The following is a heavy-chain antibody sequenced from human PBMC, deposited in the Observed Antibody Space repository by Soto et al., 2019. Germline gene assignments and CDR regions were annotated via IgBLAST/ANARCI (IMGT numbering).Heavy chain of an antibody. J-gene: IGHJ3*02. CDR2: IIPIFGTA. V-gene: IGHV1-69*12. Sequence: QVQLVQSGAEVKKPGSSVNVSCQASGGTFSSYAIRWVRQAPGQGLEWMGGIIPIFGTANYAQKFQGRVTITADESQSTAYMELSSLRSEDTAVYYCAGTRSGSGTEAFDIWGQGTMVTVAS. D-gene: IGHD3-10*01. CDR3: AGTRSGSGTEAFDI. CDR1: GGTFSSYA.